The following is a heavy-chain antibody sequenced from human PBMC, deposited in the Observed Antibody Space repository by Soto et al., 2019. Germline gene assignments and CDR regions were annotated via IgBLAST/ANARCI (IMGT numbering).Heavy chain of an antibody. CDR1: GGSISSYY. CDR3: ARDDSEYYYGMDV. CDR2: IYYSGST. Sequence: SETLSLTCTVSGGSISSYYWSWIRQPPGKGLEWIGYIYYSGSTYYNPSLKSRVTISVDTSKNQFSLKLSSVTAADTAVYYCARDDSEYYYGMDVWGQGTTVTVSS. D-gene: IGHD2-21*02. J-gene: IGHJ6*02. V-gene: IGHV4-59*12.